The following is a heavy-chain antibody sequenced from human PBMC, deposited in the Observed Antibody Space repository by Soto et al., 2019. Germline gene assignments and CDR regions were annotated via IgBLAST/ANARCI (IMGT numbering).Heavy chain of an antibody. CDR2: ISGSGGST. D-gene: IGHD4-17*01. J-gene: IGHJ6*03. CDR1: GFTFSSYA. CDR3: AKAHDYGDSGPWVYYYYMDV. Sequence: EVQLLESGGGLVQPGGSLRLSCAASGFTFSSYAMSWVRQAPGKGLEWVSAISGSGGSTYYADSVKGRFTISRDNSKNTLYLQMNSLRAEDTAVYYCAKAHDYGDSGPWVYYYYMDVWGKGTTVTVSS. V-gene: IGHV3-23*01.